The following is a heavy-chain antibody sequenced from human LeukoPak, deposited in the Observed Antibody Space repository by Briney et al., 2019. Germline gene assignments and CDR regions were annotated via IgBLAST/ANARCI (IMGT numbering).Heavy chain of an antibody. D-gene: IGHD2-2*01. Sequence: PGGSLRLSCAASGFTFSSYAMHWVRQAPGKGLEWVAVISYDGSNKYYADSVKGRFTISRDNSKNKLYLQMNSLRAEDTAVYYCAREDPVPASAFDIWGQGTMVTVSS. CDR3: AREDPVPASAFDI. J-gene: IGHJ3*02. CDR2: ISYDGSNK. V-gene: IGHV3-30-3*01. CDR1: GFTFSSYA.